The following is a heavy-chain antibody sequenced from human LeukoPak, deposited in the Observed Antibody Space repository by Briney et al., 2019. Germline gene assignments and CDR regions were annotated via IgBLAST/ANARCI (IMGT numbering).Heavy chain of an antibody. D-gene: IGHD6-19*01. J-gene: IGHJ4*02. Sequence: GGSLRLSCAASGFTFSTYRMSWVRQAPGKGLEWVANIKQDGSEKHYVDSVKGRFTISRDNAKNSLYLQMSSLRAEDTAVYYCAKVGSVAGQRGPFDYWGQGTLVTVSS. CDR1: GFTFSTYR. CDR3: AKVGSVAGQRGPFDY. CDR2: IKQDGSEK. V-gene: IGHV3-7*03.